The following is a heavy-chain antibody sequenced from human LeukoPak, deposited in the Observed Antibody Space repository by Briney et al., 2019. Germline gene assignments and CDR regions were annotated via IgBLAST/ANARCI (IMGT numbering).Heavy chain of an antibody. CDR2: IYTSGST. V-gene: IGHV4-4*07. J-gene: IGHJ2*01. D-gene: IGHD1-26*01. Sequence: SETLSLTCTVSGGSISSYYWSWIRQPAGKGLEWIGRIYTSGSTNYNPSLKSRVTMSVGTSKNQFSLKLSSVTAADTAVYYCARNQRSSPLWYFDLWGRGTLVTVSS. CDR1: GGSISSYY. CDR3: ARNQRSSPLWYFDL.